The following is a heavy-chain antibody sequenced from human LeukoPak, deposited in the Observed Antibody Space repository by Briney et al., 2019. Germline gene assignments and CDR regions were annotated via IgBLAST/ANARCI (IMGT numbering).Heavy chain of an antibody. D-gene: IGHD6-13*01. Sequence: GGSLRLSCAASGFTFSSYWMHWVRQAPGKGLVWVSRINPSGSSTTYAYSVKGRFTISRDNAKNMLYLQMDSLRAEDTGIYYCARSSQADDYWGQGILVTVSS. CDR3: ARSSQADDY. V-gene: IGHV3-74*01. J-gene: IGHJ4*02. CDR1: GFTFSSYW. CDR2: INPSGSST.